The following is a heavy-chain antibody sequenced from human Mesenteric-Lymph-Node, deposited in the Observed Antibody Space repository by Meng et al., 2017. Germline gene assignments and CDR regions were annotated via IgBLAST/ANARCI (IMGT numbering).Heavy chain of an antibody. J-gene: IGHJ4*02. CDR1: GYTFTGYY. CDR3: ARDFGDYSGYDLDY. Sequence: ASVKVSCKASGYTFTGYYMHWVRQAPGQGLEWMGRINPNSGGTNYAQKFQGRVTMTRDTSISAAYMELSRLKSDDTAVYYCARDFGDYSGYDLDYWGQGTLVTVSS. CDR2: INPNSGGT. V-gene: IGHV1-2*06. D-gene: IGHD5-12*01.